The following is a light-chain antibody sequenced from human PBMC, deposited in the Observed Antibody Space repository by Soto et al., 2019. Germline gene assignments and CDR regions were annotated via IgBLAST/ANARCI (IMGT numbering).Light chain of an antibody. J-gene: IGKJ5*01. CDR2: DSS. V-gene: IGKV3-20*01. Sequence: EVVLTQAAGTLSLSPGERVTLSCRASQRISSIDLAWYQQKPGQAPRLLIYDSSSRAAGIPDRISGSGSGTDFSLTISRLEPEDFAVYYCQHYGNSPITFGQGTRLEIK. CDR3: QHYGNSPIT. CDR1: QRISSID.